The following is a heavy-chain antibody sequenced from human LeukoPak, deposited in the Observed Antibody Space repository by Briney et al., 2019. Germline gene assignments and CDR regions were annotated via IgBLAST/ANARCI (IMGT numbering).Heavy chain of an antibody. D-gene: IGHD1-1*01. CDR1: GGSISSYY. V-gene: IGHV4-39*01. J-gene: IGHJ3*02. CDR2: IYYSGTT. Sequence: SETLSLTCTVSGGSISSYYWTWIRQPPGKGLEWIGSIYYSGTTYYNPSLKSRVTISVDTSKNQFSLKLSSVTATDTAVYYCARRTTGTHADAFDIWGQGTKVTVPS. CDR3: ARRTTGTHADAFDI.